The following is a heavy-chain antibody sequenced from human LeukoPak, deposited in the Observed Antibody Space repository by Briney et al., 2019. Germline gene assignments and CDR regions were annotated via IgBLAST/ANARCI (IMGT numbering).Heavy chain of an antibody. CDR2: IKQDGGES. CDR3: ARDYYENIAHSHMLPF. CDR1: GFTFSSYW. Sequence: GGSLRLSCAASGFTFSSYWMTWVRQAAGKGLEWVANIKQDGGESYYVDSVKGRFTISRENAKNSLYLQMNNIRAEDTAVYYCARDYYENIAHSHMLPFWGQGTLVTVSS. D-gene: IGHD1-26*01. J-gene: IGHJ4*02. V-gene: IGHV3-7*03.